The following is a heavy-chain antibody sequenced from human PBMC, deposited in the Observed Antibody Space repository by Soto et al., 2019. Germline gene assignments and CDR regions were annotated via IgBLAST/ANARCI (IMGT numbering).Heavy chain of an antibody. CDR1: GGSISSGGYY. CDR2: IYYSGST. V-gene: IGHV4-31*03. J-gene: IGHJ4*02. Sequence: SETLSLTCTVSGGSISSGGYYWSWIRQHPGKGLEWIGYIYYSGSTYYNPSLKSRVTISVDTSKNQFSLKLSSVTAADTAVYYCARGGGDDYYDSSGYSTPLFDYWGQGTLVTVSS. CDR3: ARGGGDDYYDSSGYSTPLFDY. D-gene: IGHD3-22*01.